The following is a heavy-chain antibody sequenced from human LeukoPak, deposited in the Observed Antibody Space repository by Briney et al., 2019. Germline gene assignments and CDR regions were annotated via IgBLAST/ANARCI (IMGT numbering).Heavy chain of an antibody. J-gene: IGHJ4*02. D-gene: IGHD6-13*01. CDR2: IYHSGST. Sequence: SQTLSLTCTVSGGSISSGAYSWTWIRQPPGKGLEWIGYIYHSGSTYYNPSLENRVTISVDKSKNQFSLNLTSVTAADTAVYYCAVNPEQQLDADYWGQGTLVTVSS. CDR3: AVNPEQQLDADY. CDR1: GGSISSGAYS. V-gene: IGHV4-30-2*01.